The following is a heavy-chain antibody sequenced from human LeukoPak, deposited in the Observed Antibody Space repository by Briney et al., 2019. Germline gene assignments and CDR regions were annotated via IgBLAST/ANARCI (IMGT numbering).Heavy chain of an antibody. D-gene: IGHD2-8*01. Sequence: GGSLRLSCAASGFTFSSYGMHWVRQAPGKGLEWVAVISYDGSNKYYADSVKGRFTISRDNSKNTLYLQMNSLRAEDTAVYYCPRDWESGPMGVRHTRFDSWGQGTL. CDR3: PRDWESGPMGVRHTRFDS. CDR1: GFTFSSYG. CDR2: ISYDGSNK. V-gene: IGHV3-30*03. J-gene: IGHJ4*02.